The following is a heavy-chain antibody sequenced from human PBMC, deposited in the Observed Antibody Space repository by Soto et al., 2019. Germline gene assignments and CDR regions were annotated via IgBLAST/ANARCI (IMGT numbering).Heavy chain of an antibody. V-gene: IGHV1-18*01. J-gene: IGHJ5*02. CDR1: GYTFTSYG. CDR2: ISAYNGNT. D-gene: IGHD1-7*01. CDR3: ARDRGYNWNYGWFEP. Sequence: QVQLVQSGAEVKKPGASVMVSCKASGYTFTSYGISWVRQAPGQGLELMGWISAYNGNTNYAQKLQGRVTMTTDTSTSTAYMEPRSLRSDDTAVYYCARDRGYNWNYGWFEPWGQGTLVTVSS.